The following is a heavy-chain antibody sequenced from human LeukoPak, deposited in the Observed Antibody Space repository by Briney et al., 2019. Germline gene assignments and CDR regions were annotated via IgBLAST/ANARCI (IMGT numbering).Heavy chain of an antibody. CDR1: GFTFSSYS. CDR3: ARPTIFGVVIPPYYYYMDV. CDR2: ISSSSSYI. V-gene: IGHV3-21*01. J-gene: IGHJ6*03. Sequence: GGSLRLSCAAFGFTFSSYSMNWVRQAPGKGLEWVSSISSSSSYIYYADSVKGRFTISRDNAKNSLYLQMNSLRAEDTAVYYCARPTIFGVVIPPYYYYMDVWGKGTTVTVSS. D-gene: IGHD3-3*01.